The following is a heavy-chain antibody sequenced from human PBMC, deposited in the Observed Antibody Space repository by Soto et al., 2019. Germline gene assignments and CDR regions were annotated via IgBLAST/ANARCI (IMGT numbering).Heavy chain of an antibody. CDR2: IYWDDDK. CDR3: AHSPGGIVVVGWNNWCDP. J-gene: IGHJ5*02. CDR1: GFSLSTSGVG. Sequence: QITLKESGPTLVKPTQTLTLTCTFSGFSLSTSGVGVGWIRQPPGKALEWLALIYWDDDKRYSPSLKSRLTITKDTSKIQVVLTMTNMDPVDTATYYCAHSPGGIVVVGWNNWCDPWGQGTLVTVSS. D-gene: IGHD2-15*01. V-gene: IGHV2-5*02.